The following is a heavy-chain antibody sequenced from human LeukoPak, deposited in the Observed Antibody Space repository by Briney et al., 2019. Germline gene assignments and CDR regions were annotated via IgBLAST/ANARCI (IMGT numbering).Heavy chain of an antibody. CDR3: ARVAGGGDRLAGNYFDY. V-gene: IGHV3-30*04. Sequence: GGSLRLSCAASGFTFSTYALHWVRQAPGKGLEWVAVISHDGNNKYHADSVKGRFTISRDNSKSTLYLQMNSLRAEDTAVYYCARVAGGGDRLAGNYFDYWGQGTLVTVSS. CDR1: GFTFSTYA. CDR2: ISHDGNNK. J-gene: IGHJ4*02. D-gene: IGHD2-21*02.